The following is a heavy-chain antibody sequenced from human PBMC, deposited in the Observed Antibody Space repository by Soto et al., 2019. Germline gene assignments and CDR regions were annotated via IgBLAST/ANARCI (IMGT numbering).Heavy chain of an antibody. J-gene: IGHJ6*02. CDR1: GGTFSSYA. Sequence: GASVKVSCKASGGTFSSYAISWVRQAPGQGLEWMGGIIPIFGTANYAQKFQGRVTITADKSTSTAYMELSSLRSEDTAVYYCARGYNSGGWYGYYYYYYGMDVWGQGTTVTVSS. V-gene: IGHV1-69*06. CDR2: IIPIFGTA. CDR3: ARGYNSGGWYGYYYYYYGMDV. D-gene: IGHD6-19*01.